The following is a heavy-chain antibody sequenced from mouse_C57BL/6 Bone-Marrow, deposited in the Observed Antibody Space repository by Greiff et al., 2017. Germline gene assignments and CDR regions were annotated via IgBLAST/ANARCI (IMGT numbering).Heavy chain of an antibody. J-gene: IGHJ4*01. D-gene: IGHD2-2*01. CDR2: IWSGGST. V-gene: IGHV2-2*01. CDR3: ARNIYYGYDDAMDY. CDR1: GFSLTSYG. Sequence: VQRVESGPGLVQPSQSLSITCTVSGFSLTSYGVHWVRQSPGKGLEWLGVIWSGGSTDYNAAFISRLSISKDNSKSQVFFKMNSLQADDTAIYYCARNIYYGYDDAMDYWGQGTSVTVSS.